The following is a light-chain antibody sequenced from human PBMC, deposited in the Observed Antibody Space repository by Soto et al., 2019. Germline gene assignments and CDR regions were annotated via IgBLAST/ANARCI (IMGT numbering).Light chain of an antibody. CDR3: SSYTTSSTYV. CDR1: SSDIGDNNF. CDR2: EVS. Sequence: QSALTQPASVSGSPGQSITFSCTGTSSDIGDNNFVSWYQQRPGKAPQLVIFEVSARPAGISSRFSGYKSGNAASLTISGLQAEDEADYYCSSYTTSSTYVFGTGTKGTVL. V-gene: IGLV2-14*01. J-gene: IGLJ1*01.